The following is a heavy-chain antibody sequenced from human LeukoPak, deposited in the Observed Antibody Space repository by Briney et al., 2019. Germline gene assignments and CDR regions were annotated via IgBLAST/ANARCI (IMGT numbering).Heavy chain of an antibody. V-gene: IGHV4-4*02. CDR3: ARDLLNYYYMDV. CDR1: GGSISSSNW. CDR2: IYHTAIT. J-gene: IGHJ6*03. Sequence: SGTLSLTCAVSGGSISSSNWWSWVRQPPGKGLEWIGEIYHTAITNYNPSLKSRVTMSVDKSKNQFSLNLSSVTAADTAVYYCARDLLNYYYMDVWGKGTTVTISS.